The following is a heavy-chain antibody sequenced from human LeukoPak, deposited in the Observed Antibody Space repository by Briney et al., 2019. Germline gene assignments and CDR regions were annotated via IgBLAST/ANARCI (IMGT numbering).Heavy chain of an antibody. J-gene: IGHJ4*02. CDR3: ARAWGVDYGSGLFIL. V-gene: IGHV3-48*04. D-gene: IGHD3-10*01. CDR1: GFTFSSYG. CDR2: ISSSSSTI. Sequence: PGGSLRLSCAASGFTFSSYGMNWVRQAPGKGLEWVSYISSSSSTIYNADSVKGRFTISRDNAKNSLYLQMNSLRAEDTAVYYCARAWGVDYGSGLFILWGQGTLVTVSS.